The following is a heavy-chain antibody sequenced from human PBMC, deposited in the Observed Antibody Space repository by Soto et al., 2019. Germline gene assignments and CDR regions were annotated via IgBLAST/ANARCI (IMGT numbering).Heavy chain of an antibody. D-gene: IGHD2-21*02. CDR2: IYWDDDK. V-gene: IGHV2-5*02. Sequence: QITLKESGPTLVKPTQTLTLTCTFSGFSLSTSGVGVGWIRQPPGKALEWLALIYWDDDKRYSPSLKSRLTITKDTSKNQVVLTMTNMDPVDTATYYCAHSQPVNPFFVVVTAIRLYYFDYWGQGTLVTVSS. CDR3: AHSQPVNPFFVVVTAIRLYYFDY. J-gene: IGHJ4*02. CDR1: GFSLSTSGVG.